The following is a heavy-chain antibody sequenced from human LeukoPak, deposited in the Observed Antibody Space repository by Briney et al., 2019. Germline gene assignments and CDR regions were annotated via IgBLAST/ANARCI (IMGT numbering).Heavy chain of an antibody. Sequence: SETLSLTCTVSGYSISSGYYWGWIRQPPGKGLEWIGSIYHSGSTYYNPSLKSRVSISVDTSKNQFSLKLTSVTAADTAVYYCARGGFERGWLDPWGQGTLVTVSS. CDR2: IYHSGST. CDR1: GYSISSGYY. CDR3: ARGGFERGWLDP. V-gene: IGHV4-38-2*02. D-gene: IGHD2-15*01. J-gene: IGHJ5*02.